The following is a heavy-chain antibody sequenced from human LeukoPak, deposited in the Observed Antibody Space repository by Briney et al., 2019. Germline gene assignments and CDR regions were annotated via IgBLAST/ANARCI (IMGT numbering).Heavy chain of an antibody. CDR3: AREGYRVNYYGMDV. J-gene: IGHJ6*02. CDR1: GGSISSYY. V-gene: IGHV4-59*01. CDR2: INYSGST. Sequence: SETLSLTCTVSGGSISSYYWSWIRQPPGKGLEWIGYINYSGSTKYNPSLKSRVTISIDTSKNQFSLKLSSVTAADTAVYYCAREGYRVNYYGMDVWGQGTTVTVSS. D-gene: IGHD5/OR15-5a*01.